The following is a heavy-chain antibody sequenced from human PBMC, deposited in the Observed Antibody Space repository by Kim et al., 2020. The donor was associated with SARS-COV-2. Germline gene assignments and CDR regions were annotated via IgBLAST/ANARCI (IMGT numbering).Heavy chain of an antibody. CDR1: GGSFSGYY. V-gene: IGHV4-34*01. J-gene: IGHJ6*02. D-gene: IGHD3-3*01. CDR3: ARGNMTYYDFWSGYPYYYYYYGMDV. Sequence: SETLSLTCAVYGGSFSGYYWSWIRQPPGKGLEWIGEINHSGSTNYNPSLKSRVTISVDTSKNQFSLKLSPVTAADTAVYYCARGNMTYYDFWSGYPYYYYYYGMDVWGQWTTVTVSS. CDR2: INHSGST.